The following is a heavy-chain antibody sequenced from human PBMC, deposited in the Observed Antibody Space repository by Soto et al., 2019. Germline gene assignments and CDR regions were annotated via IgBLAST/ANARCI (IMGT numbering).Heavy chain of an antibody. CDR1: GFTFNNYA. D-gene: IGHD5-12*01. J-gene: IGHJ4*02. Sequence: EVQLLESGGGLVQPGGSLRLSCAASGFTFNNYAMSWVRQAPGKGLEWVSTISGSDGSTYYADSVKGRFTISRDISKNTLYLQMNSLRAEDTAIYYCAKERSSGYYFFDYWGQGTLVTVSS. CDR2: ISGSDGST. V-gene: IGHV3-23*01. CDR3: AKERSSGYYFFDY.